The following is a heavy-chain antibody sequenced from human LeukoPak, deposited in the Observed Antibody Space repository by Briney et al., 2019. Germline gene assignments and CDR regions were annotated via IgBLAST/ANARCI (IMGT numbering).Heavy chain of an antibody. CDR3: AGGYSGWYYAFDI. CDR1: AFSLSSSD. CDR2: IGTAGDT. Sequence: PGPSLRPSCAACAFSLSSSDMRCVSHDTGKGMEWVSSIGTAGDTYYPGSVMGQFTISRENAKNSLYLRMNSVGAGETAVYYCAGGYSGWYYAFDIWGQGTMVTVSS. J-gene: IGHJ3*02. V-gene: IGHV3-13*03. D-gene: IGHD6-19*01.